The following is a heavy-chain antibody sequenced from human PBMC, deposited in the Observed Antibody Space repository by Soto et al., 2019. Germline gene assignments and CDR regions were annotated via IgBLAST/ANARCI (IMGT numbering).Heavy chain of an antibody. J-gene: IGHJ4*02. V-gene: IGHV3-30-3*01. CDR3: ARAVGGYSYGYEENYFDY. CDR2: ISYDGSNK. CDR1: GFTFSSYA. D-gene: IGHD5-18*01. Sequence: PGGSLRLSCAASGFTFSSYAMHWVRQAPGKGLEWVAVISYDGSNKYYADSVKGRFTISRDNSKNTLYLQMNSLRAEDTAVYYCARAVGGYSYGYEENYFDYWGQGTLVTVSS.